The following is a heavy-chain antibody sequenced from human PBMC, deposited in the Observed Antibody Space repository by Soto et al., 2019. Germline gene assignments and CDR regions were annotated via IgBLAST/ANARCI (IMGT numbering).Heavy chain of an antibody. CDR1: GGSISSGDYY. V-gene: IGHV4-30-4*01. D-gene: IGHD5-18*01. CDR3: ARALIQLWPHYYYGMDV. Sequence: SETLSLTCTVSGGSISSGDYYWSWIRQPPGKGLEWIGYIYYSGTTYYNPSLKSRVTISVDTSKNQFSLKLSSVTAADTAVYYCARALIQLWPHYYYGMDVWGQGATVTVSS. CDR2: IYYSGTT. J-gene: IGHJ6*02.